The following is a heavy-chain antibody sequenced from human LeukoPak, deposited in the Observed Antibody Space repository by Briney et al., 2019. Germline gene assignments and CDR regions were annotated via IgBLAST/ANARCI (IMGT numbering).Heavy chain of an antibody. V-gene: IGHV4-59*08. CDR2: IYYSGST. D-gene: IGHD5-24*01. J-gene: IGHJ4*02. Sequence: SETLSLTCTVSGGSLSSYYWSWIRQPPGKGLEWIGYIYYSGSTNYNPSLKSRVTISVDTSKNQFSLKLSSVTAADTAVYYCARHWDGSYYFDYWGQGTLVTVSS. CDR3: ARHWDGSYYFDY. CDR1: GGSLSSYY.